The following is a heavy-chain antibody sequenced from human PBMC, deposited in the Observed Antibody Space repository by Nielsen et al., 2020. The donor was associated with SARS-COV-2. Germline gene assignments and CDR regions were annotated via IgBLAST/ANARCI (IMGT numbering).Heavy chain of an antibody. D-gene: IGHD3-3*01. CDR1: GFTFSSYA. J-gene: IGHJ3*02. Sequence: GESLKISCAASGFTFSSYAMHWVRQAPGKGLEWVAVISYDGSNKYYADSVKGRFTISRDNSKNTLYLQMNSLRAEDTAVYYCAKDRERITIFGDAFDIWGQGTMVTVSS. CDR3: AKDRERITIFGDAFDI. V-gene: IGHV3-30-3*01. CDR2: ISYDGSNK.